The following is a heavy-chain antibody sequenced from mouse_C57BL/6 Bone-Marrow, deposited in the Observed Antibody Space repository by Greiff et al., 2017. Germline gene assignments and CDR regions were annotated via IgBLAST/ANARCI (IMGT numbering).Heavy chain of an antibody. CDR1: GYSFTGYY. D-gene: IGHD2-5*01. J-gene: IGHJ2*01. CDR2: INPSTGGT. CDR3: ARTNSKRAYYFDY. Sequence: VQLQQSGPELVKPGASVKISCKASGYSFTGYYMNWVKQSPEKSLEWIGEINPSTGGTTYNQKFKATATLTVDKSSSTAYMQLKSLTSEDSAVYYCARTNSKRAYYFDYWGQGTTLTVSS. V-gene: IGHV1-42*01.